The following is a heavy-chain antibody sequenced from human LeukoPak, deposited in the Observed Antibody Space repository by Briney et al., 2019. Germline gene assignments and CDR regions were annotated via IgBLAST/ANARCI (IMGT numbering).Heavy chain of an antibody. CDR1: GYTLTELS. J-gene: IGHJ4*02. CDR3: ARDGDSPMVDFDY. D-gene: IGHD5-18*01. V-gene: IGHV1-24*01. Sequence: ASVKVSCKVSGYTLTELSMHWVRQAPGKGLEWMGGFDPEDGETIYAQKFQGRVTMTRDTPISTVYMELSRLISDDTAVYYCARDGDSPMVDFDYWGQGTLVTVSS. CDR2: FDPEDGET.